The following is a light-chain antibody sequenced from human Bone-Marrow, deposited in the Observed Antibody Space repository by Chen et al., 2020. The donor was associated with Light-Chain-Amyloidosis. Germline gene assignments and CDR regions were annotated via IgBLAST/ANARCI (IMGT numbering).Light chain of an antibody. CDR3: SSYTITNTLV. CDR2: EVT. V-gene: IGLV2-14*01. Sequence: SALTQPASVSASPGQSITISCTGTSSDVGGDKHVSWYQQHPDKAPKLMIYEVTSRPSWVPDRFSGSKSDNTASLTISGLQTEDEADYFCSSYTITNTLVFGSGTRVTVL. CDR1: SSDVGGDKH. J-gene: IGLJ1*01.